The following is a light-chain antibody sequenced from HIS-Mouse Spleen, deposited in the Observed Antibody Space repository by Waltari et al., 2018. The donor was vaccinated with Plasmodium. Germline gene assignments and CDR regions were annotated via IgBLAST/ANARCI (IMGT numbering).Light chain of an antibody. CDR2: GAS. V-gene: IGKV3-15*01. CDR1: QSVSSN. CDR3: QQYNNWPPYT. J-gene: IGKJ2*01. Sequence: EIVMTQSPATLSVSPGERATLSCRASQSVSSNLAWYQQKPGPATRLLISGASTRATGIPARFSGSGSGTEFTLTISSLQSEDFAVYYCQQYNNWPPYTFGQGTKLEIK.